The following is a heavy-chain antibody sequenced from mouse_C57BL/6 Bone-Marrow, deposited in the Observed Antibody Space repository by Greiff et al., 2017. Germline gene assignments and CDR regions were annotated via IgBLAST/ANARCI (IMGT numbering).Heavy chain of an antibody. V-gene: IGHV5-6*02. J-gene: IGHJ1*03. CDR2: ISSGGSYT. CDR1: GYTFSSYG. Sequence: DVMLVESGGDLVKPGGSLTLSCAASGYTFSSYGMSWVRQTPDKRLDWVATISSGGSYTYYPESVKGRFTISRDNAKNTLYLQMSSLKSEDTAIYSCASFSHWYFDVWGTGTTVTVSS. CDR3: ASFSHWYFDV.